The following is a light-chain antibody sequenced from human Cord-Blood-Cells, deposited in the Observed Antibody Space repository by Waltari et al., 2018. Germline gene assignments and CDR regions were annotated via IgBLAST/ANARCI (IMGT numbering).Light chain of an antibody. V-gene: IGKV3-15*01. J-gene: IGKJ2*01. CDR3: QQYNNWPYT. CDR2: GAS. Sequence: EIVMTQSPATLSVSPGERATLSCRASQSVSSNLAWYQQKPGQAPRLLIYGASTRATGIPARFSDGGSGTEFTLTISSLQSEDLAVYYCQQYNNWPYTFGQGTKLEIK. CDR1: QSVSSN.